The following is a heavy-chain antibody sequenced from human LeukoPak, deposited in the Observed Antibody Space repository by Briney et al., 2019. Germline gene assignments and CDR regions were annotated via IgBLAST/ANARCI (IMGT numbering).Heavy chain of an antibody. V-gene: IGHV5-51*01. J-gene: IGHJ4*02. D-gene: IGHD3-16*01. CDR1: GYTFIRLW. CDR3: ATWGICSSNFDY. Sequence: GESLKISCTCSGYTFIRLWIWWVRHMPEKALEWMGINYPGHSETRYSPSLQRQVNISVDTSISTAYLQWRSLNATQTSVYYCATWGICSSNFDYWREGTPDTASS. CDR2: NYPGHSET.